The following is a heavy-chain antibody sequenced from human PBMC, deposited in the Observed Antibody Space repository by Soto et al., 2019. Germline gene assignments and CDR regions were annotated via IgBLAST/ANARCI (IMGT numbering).Heavy chain of an antibody. CDR2: INAGNGNT. CDR3: ARDMSMGYDFWSGYYIPGPIDY. J-gene: IGHJ4*02. V-gene: IGHV1-3*01. CDR1: GYTFTSYA. D-gene: IGHD3-3*01. Sequence: ASVKVSCKASGYTFTSYAMHWVRQAPGQRLERMGWINAGNGNTKYSQKFQGRVTITRDTSASTAYMELSSLRSEDTAVYYCARDMSMGYDFWSGYYIPGPIDYWGQGTLVTVSS.